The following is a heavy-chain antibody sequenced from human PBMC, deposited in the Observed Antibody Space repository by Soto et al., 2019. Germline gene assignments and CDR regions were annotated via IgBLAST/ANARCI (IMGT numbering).Heavy chain of an antibody. V-gene: IGHV1-69*13. D-gene: IGHD3-16*01. CDR1: GGTFSSYA. CDR2: IIPIFGTA. J-gene: IGHJ3*02. CDR3: AREVYYDYVWGSSDAFDI. Sequence: SVKVSCKASGGTFSSYAISWVRQAPGQGLEWMGGIIPIFGTANYAQKFQGRVTITADESTSTAYMELSSLRSEDTAVYYCAREVYYDYVWGSSDAFDIWGQGTMVTVSS.